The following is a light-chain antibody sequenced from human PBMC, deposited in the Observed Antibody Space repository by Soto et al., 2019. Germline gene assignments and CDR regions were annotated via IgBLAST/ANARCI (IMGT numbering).Light chain of an antibody. CDR2: GES. V-gene: IGKV3-20*01. Sequence: ELVLTQSPGTLSLSPGESAIPSCRASQSVGSGYLAWYQQKTGQAPRLLIYGESSRATGIPDRLSGSGSGTDLNLTISRLEPEDFAVYYCQKYGNSAWTCGQGTKVDIK. J-gene: IGKJ1*01. CDR3: QKYGNSAWT. CDR1: QSVGSGY.